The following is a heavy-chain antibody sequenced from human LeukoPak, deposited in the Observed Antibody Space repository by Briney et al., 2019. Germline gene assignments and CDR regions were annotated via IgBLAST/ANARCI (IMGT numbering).Heavy chain of an antibody. CDR3: ARSGGSSSLDY. J-gene: IGHJ4*02. Sequence: GGSLRLSCAASGFTFSSYWMHWVRQAPGKGLVWVSHISTDGSSTTYADSVKGRLTISRDNAKNTLYLQMNSLRAEDTAVYYCARSGGSSSLDYWGQGTLVTVSS. CDR2: ISTDGSST. CDR1: GFTFSSYW. D-gene: IGHD6-6*01. V-gene: IGHV3-74*01.